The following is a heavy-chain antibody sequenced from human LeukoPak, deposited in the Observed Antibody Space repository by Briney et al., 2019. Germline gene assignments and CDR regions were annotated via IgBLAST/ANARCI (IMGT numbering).Heavy chain of an antibody. CDR2: ISGVYDNI. J-gene: IGHJ6*02. V-gene: IGHV3-11*01. D-gene: IGHD1-26*01. CDR1: GFTFSEYY. CDR3: ARGGAHGMDV. Sequence: GGSLRLSCAASGFTFSEYYMTWIRQAPGKGLEWVSYISGVYDNIFYGNSVKGRFTISRDNAKKSVYLLMNSLRAEDTAVYYCARGGAHGMDVWGQGTTVTVSS.